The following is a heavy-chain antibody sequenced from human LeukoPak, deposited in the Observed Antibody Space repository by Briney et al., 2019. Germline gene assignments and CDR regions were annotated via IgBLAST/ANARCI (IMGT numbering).Heavy chain of an antibody. V-gene: IGHV3-30*04. CDR3: ARDLTPLGGYSSGWFHFDY. D-gene: IGHD6-19*01. Sequence: GGSLRLSCAASAFTFSSYAMHWVRQAPGKGLKWVAVISYGGSNKYYADSVKGRFTISRDNSKNTLYLQMNSLRAEDTAVYYCARDLTPLGGYSSGWFHFDYWGQGTLVTVSS. J-gene: IGHJ4*02. CDR2: ISYGGSNK. CDR1: AFTFSSYA.